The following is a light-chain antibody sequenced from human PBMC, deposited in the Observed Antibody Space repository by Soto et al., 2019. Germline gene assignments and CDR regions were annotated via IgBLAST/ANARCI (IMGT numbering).Light chain of an antibody. J-gene: IGKJ4*01. V-gene: IGKV3-15*01. Sequence: EIVMTQSPATLSVSPGERATLSCSASQSVSSNLAWYQQKPGQAPRLLIYGASTRATGIPARFSGSGSGTEFTLTISSLQSEDFAVYYCQQYNNWPSTFGGGTKVDIK. CDR2: GAS. CDR3: QQYNNWPST. CDR1: QSVSSN.